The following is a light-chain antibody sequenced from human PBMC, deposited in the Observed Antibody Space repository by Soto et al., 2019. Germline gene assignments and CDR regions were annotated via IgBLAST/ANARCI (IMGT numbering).Light chain of an antibody. CDR3: QQYGSSGT. CDR2: GAS. J-gene: IGKJ1*01. CDR1: QSVSNNY. Sequence: EIVLTQTPGTLSLSPGERATLSCGASQSVSNNYLAWYQQKPGKAPRLLIYGASNRATGIPDRFSGSGSGTDFTLTISRLEPEDFAVYYCQQYGSSGTFGQGTMA. V-gene: IGKV3-20*01.